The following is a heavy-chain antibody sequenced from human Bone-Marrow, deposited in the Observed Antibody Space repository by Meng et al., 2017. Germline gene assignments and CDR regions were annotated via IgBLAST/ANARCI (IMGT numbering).Heavy chain of an antibody. Sequence: QVQLQQSGPGLVKPSATLSLTCTVSSGSINSYFWSWIRQPPGKGPEWIGYISYSGSTNYNPSLKSRVTISVDTSKNQFSLKLSSVTAADTAVYYCARAIATRPDVFDYWGQGTLVTVSS. D-gene: IGHD6-6*01. J-gene: IGHJ4*02. V-gene: IGHV4-59*01. CDR3: ARAIATRPDVFDY. CDR2: ISYSGST. CDR1: SGSINSYF.